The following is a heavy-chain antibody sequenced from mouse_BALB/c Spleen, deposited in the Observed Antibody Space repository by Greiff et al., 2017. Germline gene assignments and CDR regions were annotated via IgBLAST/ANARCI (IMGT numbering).Heavy chain of an antibody. D-gene: IGHD2-1*01. J-gene: IGHJ3*01. V-gene: IGHV5-4*02. Sequence: EVKVVESGGGLVKPGGSLKLSCAASGFTFSDYYMYWVRQTPEKRLVWVATISDGGSYTYYPDSVKGRFTISRDNAKNNLYLQMSSLKSEDTAMYYCAREVDGNPWFAYWGEGTLVTVSA. CDR3: AREVDGNPWFAY. CDR1: GFTFSDYY. CDR2: ISDGGSYT.